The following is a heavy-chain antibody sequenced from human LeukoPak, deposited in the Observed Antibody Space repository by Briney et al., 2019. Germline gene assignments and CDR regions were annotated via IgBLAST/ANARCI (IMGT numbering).Heavy chain of an antibody. D-gene: IGHD6-6*01. Sequence: SETLSLTCTVSGGSISSSSYYWGWIRQPPGKGLEWIGSIYYSGSTYYNPSLKSRVTISVDTSKNQFSLKLSSVTAADTAMYYCAREFSGTSMAARVFDSWGQGTLVTVSS. CDR3: AREFSGTSMAARVFDS. J-gene: IGHJ4*02. CDR1: GGSISSSSYY. V-gene: IGHV4-39*07. CDR2: IYYSGST.